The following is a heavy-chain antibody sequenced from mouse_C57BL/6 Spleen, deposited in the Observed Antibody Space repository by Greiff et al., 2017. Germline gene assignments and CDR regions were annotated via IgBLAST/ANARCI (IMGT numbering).Heavy chain of an antibody. CDR1: GYTFTSYW. D-gene: IGHD1-1*01. CDR2: IHPNSGST. Sequence: VQLQQSGAELVKPGASVKLSCKASGYTFTSYWMHWVKQRPGQGLEWIGMIHPNSGSTNYHEKFKSKATLTVDKSSSTAYMQLSSLTSADSAVYYCARRYGISLWYFAVWGTGTTVTVSA. CDR3: ARRYGISLWYFAV. J-gene: IGHJ1*03. V-gene: IGHV1-64*01.